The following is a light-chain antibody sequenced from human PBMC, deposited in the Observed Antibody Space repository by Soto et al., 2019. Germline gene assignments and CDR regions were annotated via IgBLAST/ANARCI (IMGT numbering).Light chain of an antibody. V-gene: IGKV3-20*01. CDR2: GAS. CDR3: QQYGSSGT. J-gene: IGKJ1*01. Sequence: ENVFTQSPCTLSLSPGERATLSCRASESVSSIYVAWYQQKPGQAPTLLIYGASTRATGIPDRFSGSGSGTDFTLTISRLEPEDFAVYYCQQYGSSGTFGQGTKVDIK. CDR1: ESVSSIY.